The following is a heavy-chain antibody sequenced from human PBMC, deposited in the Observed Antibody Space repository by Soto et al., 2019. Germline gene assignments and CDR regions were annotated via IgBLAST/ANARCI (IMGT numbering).Heavy chain of an antibody. Sequence: EVQLVESGGGLVKPGGSLRLSCVGSGFTFIPYNMNWVRQAPGKGLEWVASISSSSSYIYYAASVEGRFTISRDNAKNALFVQMNGLRDEDTAVYYCARGLERATSKNWFDSWGQGTQVTVSS. CDR3: ARGLERATSKNWFDS. V-gene: IGHV3-21*01. CDR1: GFTFIPYN. CDR2: ISSSSSYI. D-gene: IGHD1-1*01. J-gene: IGHJ5*01.